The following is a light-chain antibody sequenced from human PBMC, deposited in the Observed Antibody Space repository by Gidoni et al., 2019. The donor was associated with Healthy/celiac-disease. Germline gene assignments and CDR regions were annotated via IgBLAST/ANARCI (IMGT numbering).Light chain of an antibody. Sequence: EIVMTQSPATLSVSPGERATLSCRASQSVSSNLAWYQQKPGQAPRLLIYGASTRATGIPARLSGSGSGTEFTLTISSLQSEDFAVYYCQQYNNWPRTSGQGTKVEIK. CDR2: GAS. CDR3: QQYNNWPRT. CDR1: QSVSSN. J-gene: IGKJ1*01. V-gene: IGKV3-15*01.